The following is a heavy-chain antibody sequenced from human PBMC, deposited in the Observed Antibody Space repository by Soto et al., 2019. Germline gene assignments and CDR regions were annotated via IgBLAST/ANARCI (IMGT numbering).Heavy chain of an antibody. CDR1: GGSISGSY. J-gene: IGHJ4*02. Sequence: PSETLSLTCRVSGGSISGSYWSWIRQSPGKGLEWLGYVYYTGSTNYSPCLRSRVSISVDTSKNEFSLRLSSVTAADTAVYFCARSVAVPGAHIDYWGQGTQVTVSS. CDR2: VYYTGST. D-gene: IGHD6-19*01. CDR3: ARSVAVPGAHIDY. V-gene: IGHV4-59*01.